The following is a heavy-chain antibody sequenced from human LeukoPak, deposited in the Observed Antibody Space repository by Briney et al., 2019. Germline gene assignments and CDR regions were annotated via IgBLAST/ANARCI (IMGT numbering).Heavy chain of an antibody. J-gene: IGHJ4*02. V-gene: IGHV3-21*01. CDR1: GFTFSSYS. CDR2: INTVGTYI. D-gene: IGHD3-22*01. CDR3: VRLRRNSDRSGFYYYYDY. Sequence: GGSLRLSCAASGFTFSSYSFNWVRQAPGKGLEWVSSINTVGTYIYYADSVRGRFTISSDNAENSLWLQMNSLRAEDSAVYYCVRLRRNSDRSGFYYYYDYWGQGTLVTVSS.